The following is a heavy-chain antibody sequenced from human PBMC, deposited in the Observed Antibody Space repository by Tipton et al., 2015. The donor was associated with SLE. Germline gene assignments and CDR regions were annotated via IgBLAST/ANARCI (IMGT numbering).Heavy chain of an antibody. Sequence: TLSLTCTVSGGSISGYSWSWVRQPPGKGLEWIGYIYHSESTNYNPSLKSRVTISVDTSKNQFSLKLSSVTAADTAVYYWARGYCSGGGCNPFCCVMDVWCQGPTVPVSS. D-gene: IGHD2-15*01. CDR3: ARGYCSGGGCNPFCCVMDV. J-gene: IGHJ6*02. CDR2: IYHSEST. CDR1: GGSISGYS. V-gene: IGHV4-59*01.